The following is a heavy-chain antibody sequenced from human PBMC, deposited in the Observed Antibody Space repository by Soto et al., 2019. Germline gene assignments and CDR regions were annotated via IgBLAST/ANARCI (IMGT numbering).Heavy chain of an antibody. CDR1: GASISSSY. CDR2: VFYSGST. V-gene: IGHV4-59*01. CDR3: ARGYYDSSGQSNTFDI. D-gene: IGHD3-22*01. J-gene: IGHJ3*02. Sequence: SETLSLTCTVSGASISSSYWRWIRQSPGKGLEWIGYVFYSGSTNYNPSLKSRVTISVDTSKNQFSLKLKSVTAADTAVYYCARGYYDSSGQSNTFDIWGQGTMVTVSS.